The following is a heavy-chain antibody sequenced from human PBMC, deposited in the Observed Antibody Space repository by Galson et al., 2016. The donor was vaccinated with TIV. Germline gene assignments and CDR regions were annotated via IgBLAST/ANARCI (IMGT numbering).Heavy chain of an antibody. Sequence: SLRLSCAASGFTFNTYSMSWVRQAPGKGLEWVSAINNYGGTTYYADSVKGRFTISRDNAENTLYLQMNSLRAEDTAVYYCARTRGDLYYYDSSGCYFPDYWGPGALVTVSS. CDR3: ARTRGDLYYYDSSGCYFPDY. D-gene: IGHD3-22*01. J-gene: IGHJ4*02. CDR1: GFTFNTYS. V-gene: IGHV3-23*01. CDR2: INNYGGTT.